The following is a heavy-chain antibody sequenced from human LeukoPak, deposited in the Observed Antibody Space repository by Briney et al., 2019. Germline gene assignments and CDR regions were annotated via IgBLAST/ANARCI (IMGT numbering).Heavy chain of an antibody. CDR1: GYTFNSYG. V-gene: IGHV1-18*01. Sequence: GASVKVSCKASGYTFNSYGISWVRQAPGQGLEWMGWISAYNGNTNYAQKLQGRVTMTTDTSTSTAYMELSRLRSDHTAVYYCAREFSGSSDEYYYYMDVWGKGTTVTISS. CDR2: ISAYNGNT. D-gene: IGHD1-26*01. J-gene: IGHJ6*03. CDR3: AREFSGSSDEYYYYMDV.